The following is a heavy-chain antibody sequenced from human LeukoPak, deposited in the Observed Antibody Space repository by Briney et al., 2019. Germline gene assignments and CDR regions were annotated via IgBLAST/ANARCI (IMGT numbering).Heavy chain of an antibody. J-gene: IGHJ3*02. V-gene: IGHV4-30-4*08. D-gene: IGHD2-2*02. CDR1: GGSISSGDYY. CDR3: ARDRPGAYCSSTSCYKADAFDI. Sequence: SQTLSLTCTVSGGSISSGDYYWSWIRQPPGRGLEWIGYIYYSGSTYYNPSLKSRVTISVDTSKNQFSLKLSSVTAADTAVYYCARDRPGAYCSSTSCYKADAFDIWGQGTMVTVSS. CDR2: IYYSGST.